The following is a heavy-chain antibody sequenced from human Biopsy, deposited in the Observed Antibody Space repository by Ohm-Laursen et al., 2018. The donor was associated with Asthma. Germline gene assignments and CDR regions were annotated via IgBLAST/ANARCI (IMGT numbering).Heavy chain of an antibody. Sequence: SLRLSCAASGFTFDEYNMHWVRQVPGKGLEWVSLISWDGGRTYYGDSVKGRFTISRDNSKDTLYLQVNSLRGDDTAVYYCARGKTWGRSYYFDYWGQGTLVTVSS. CDR1: GFTFDEYN. CDR2: ISWDGGRT. D-gene: IGHD6-6*01. J-gene: IGHJ4*02. CDR3: ARGKTWGRSYYFDY. V-gene: IGHV3-43*01.